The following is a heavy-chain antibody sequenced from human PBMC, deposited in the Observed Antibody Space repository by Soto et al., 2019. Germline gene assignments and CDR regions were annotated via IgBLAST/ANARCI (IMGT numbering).Heavy chain of an antibody. CDR2: INPNSGGT. Sequence: ASVKVSCKASGYTFTGYYMHWVRQAPGQGLERMGWINPNSGGTNYAQKFQGRVTMTRDTSISTAYMELSRLRSDDTAVYYCAREDYGGNKAFEYWGQGTLVTVSS. V-gene: IGHV1-2*02. J-gene: IGHJ4*02. CDR1: GYTFTGYY. D-gene: IGHD4-17*01. CDR3: AREDYGGNKAFEY.